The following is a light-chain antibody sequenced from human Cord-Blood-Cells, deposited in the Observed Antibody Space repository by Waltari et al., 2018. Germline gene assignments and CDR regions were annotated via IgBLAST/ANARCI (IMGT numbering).Light chain of an antibody. CDR2: GAS. CDR3: QQSYSTPYT. CDR1: QSISSY. V-gene: IGKV1-39*01. J-gene: IGKJ2*01. Sequence: DIQLTQSPSSLSAYVGDRVTITCRASQSISSYLNWYQQKPGKAPKLLIYGASSLQSGVQSRFSGSGSGTDFTLTISSLQPEDFATYYCQQSYSTPYTFGQGTKLEIK.